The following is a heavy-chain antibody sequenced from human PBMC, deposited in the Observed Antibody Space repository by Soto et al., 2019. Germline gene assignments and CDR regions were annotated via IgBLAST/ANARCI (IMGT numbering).Heavy chain of an antibody. CDR2: VNAGNDNT. D-gene: IGHD5-18*01. V-gene: IGHV1-3*01. CDR1: GYTFTNNV. J-gene: IGHJ4*02. Sequence: QVHLVQSGAEVKKPGASVKVSCRTSGYTFTNNVIHWVRQAPGQRLEWIGWVNAGNDNTKWSREFQGRLTLTKDTSATTASMKLSSLTPEDTAIYFCAGEVPYGYSRFDYWGQGTLVTVSS. CDR3: AGEVPYGYSRFDY.